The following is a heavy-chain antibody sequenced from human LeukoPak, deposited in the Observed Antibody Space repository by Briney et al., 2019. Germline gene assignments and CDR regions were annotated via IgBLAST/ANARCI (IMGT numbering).Heavy chain of an antibody. CDR1: GDSISSYY. CDR2: IFYSESP. D-gene: IGHD6-13*01. Sequence: SETLSLTCTVSGDSISSYYWSWIRQPPGKGLEWIGNIFYSESPYYNHSLKSRVTTSFDTSKNQFSLKLSFVTAADTAVYYCARVGHIVAAGTYDYWGQGTLVTVSS. V-gene: IGHV4-59*12. CDR3: ARVGHIVAAGTYDY. J-gene: IGHJ4*02.